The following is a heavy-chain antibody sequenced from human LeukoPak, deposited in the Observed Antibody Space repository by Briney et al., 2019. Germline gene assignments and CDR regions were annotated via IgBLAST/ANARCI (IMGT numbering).Heavy chain of an antibody. Sequence: SETLSLTCTVSGASITSYYWTWIRQPPGKGLEYIGYIYKSANTNYNPSLKSRVTMSVDTSKNQFSLKLSSVTAADTAVYYCARNDGNAAFDYWGQGTLVTVSS. J-gene: IGHJ4*02. CDR1: GASITSYY. V-gene: IGHV4-59*12. D-gene: IGHD4-23*01. CDR2: IYKSANT. CDR3: ARNDGNAAFDY.